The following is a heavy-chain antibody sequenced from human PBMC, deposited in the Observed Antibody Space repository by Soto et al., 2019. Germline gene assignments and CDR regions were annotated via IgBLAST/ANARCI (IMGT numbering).Heavy chain of an antibody. V-gene: IGHV3-30*18. CDR1: GFTFSSYG. Sequence: QVQLVESGGGVVQPGRSLRLSCAASGFTFSSYGMHWVRQAPGKGLEWVAGISYDGSNKYYADSVKGRFTISRDNYKNTMYLQMNSLRAEDTAVYYCAKDRGNYGDFDYWGQGTLVTVSS. J-gene: IGHJ4*02. CDR3: AKDRGNYGDFDY. CDR2: ISYDGSNK. D-gene: IGHD3-10*01.